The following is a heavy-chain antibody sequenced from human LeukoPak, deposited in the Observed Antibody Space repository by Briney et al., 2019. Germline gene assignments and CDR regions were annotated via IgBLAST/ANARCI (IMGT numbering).Heavy chain of an antibody. V-gene: IGHV4-59*01. CDR1: GGSISSYY. Sequence: SETLSLTCTVSGGSISSYYWSWIRQPPGKGLEWIGYIYYSGSTNYNPSLKSRVTISVDTSKNQFSLKLSSVTAADTAVYYCARDRNDSIDYWGQGTLVTVSS. D-gene: IGHD1-1*01. CDR2: IYYSGST. J-gene: IGHJ4*02. CDR3: ARDRNDSIDY.